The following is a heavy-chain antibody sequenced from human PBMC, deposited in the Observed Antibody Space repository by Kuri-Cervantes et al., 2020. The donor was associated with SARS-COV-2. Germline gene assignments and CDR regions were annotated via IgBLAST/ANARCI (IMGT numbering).Heavy chain of an antibody. V-gene: IGHV4-34*01. CDR3: ATTEGYYFHY. CDR2: INHSGST. Sequence: ESLKISCAVYGGSFSGYYWSWIRQPPGKGLEWIGEINHSGSTNYNPSLKSRVTMSVDTSKNQFSLTLSSVTAADTAMYYCATTEGYYFHYWGQGTLVTVSS. D-gene: IGHD1-14*01. CDR1: GGSFSGYY. J-gene: IGHJ4*02.